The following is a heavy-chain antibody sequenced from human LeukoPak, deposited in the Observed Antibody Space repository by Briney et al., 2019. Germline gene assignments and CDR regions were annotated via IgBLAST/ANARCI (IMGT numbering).Heavy chain of an antibody. CDR3: ARRLRSSGWYFDY. J-gene: IGHJ4*02. CDR2: IYYSGST. Sequence: PSETLSLTCTVSGGSISSYYWSWIRQPPGKGLEWIGYIYYSGSTNYNPSLKSRVTISVDTSKNQFSLKLSSVTAADTAVYYCARRLRSSGWYFDYWGQGTLVTVSS. V-gene: IGHV4-59*08. D-gene: IGHD6-19*01. CDR1: GGSISSYY.